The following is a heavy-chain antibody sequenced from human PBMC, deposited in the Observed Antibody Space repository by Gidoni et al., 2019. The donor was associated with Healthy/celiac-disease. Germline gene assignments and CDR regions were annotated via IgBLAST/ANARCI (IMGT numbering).Heavy chain of an antibody. V-gene: IGHV4-59*08. CDR1: GGSISSYY. D-gene: IGHD6-13*01. J-gene: IGHJ2*01. CDR2: IYYSGST. Sequence: QVQLQESGPGLVKPSETLSLTCTVSGGSISSYYWSWIRQPPGKGLEWIGYIYYSGSTNYNPSLKSRVTISVDTSKNQFSLKLSSVTAADTAVYYCARRRGQQLVHFPRDWYFDLWGRGTLVTVSS. CDR3: ARRRGQQLVHFPRDWYFDL.